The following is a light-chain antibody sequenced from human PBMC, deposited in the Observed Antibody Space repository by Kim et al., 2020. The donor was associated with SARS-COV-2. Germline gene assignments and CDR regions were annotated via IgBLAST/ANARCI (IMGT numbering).Light chain of an antibody. CDR1: QSVSKNY. CDR3: QQYGSSPRT. V-gene: IGKV3-20*01. Sequence: EIVLTQSPGTLSLSPGERATLSCRASQSVSKNYLAWYQQNPGQAHRLLIYGASSRATGIPDRFSGSGSGTDFTLTISRLEPEDFAVYYCQQYGSSPRTFGQGTKVDIK. J-gene: IGKJ1*01. CDR2: GAS.